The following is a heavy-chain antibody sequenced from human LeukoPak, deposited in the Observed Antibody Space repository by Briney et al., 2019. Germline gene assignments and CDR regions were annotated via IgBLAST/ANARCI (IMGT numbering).Heavy chain of an antibody. CDR2: TYYNGST. CDR3: ARVEFIVGATKDAFDI. V-gene: IGHV4-39*07. CDR1: GGSLSSSSYY. Sequence: SETLSLTCTFSGGSLSSSSYYWGWIPQPPGKGLEWIGSTYYNGSTYHNPSLKSRVTISVDTSKNKFSLKLSSVTAADTAVYYCARVEFIVGATKDAFDIWGQGTMVTVSS. J-gene: IGHJ3*02. D-gene: IGHD1-26*01.